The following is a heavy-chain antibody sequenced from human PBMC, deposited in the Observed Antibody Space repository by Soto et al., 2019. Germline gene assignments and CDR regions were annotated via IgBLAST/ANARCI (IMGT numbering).Heavy chain of an antibody. V-gene: IGHV3-53*01. Sequence: PGGSLRLSCAASGFTVSSNYMSWVRQAPGKGLEWVSVIYSGGSTYYADSVKGRFTISRDNSKNTLYLQMNSLRAEDTAVYYCAREVVVRGVMMWFDPWGQGTLVTVSS. CDR2: IYSGGST. J-gene: IGHJ5*02. D-gene: IGHD3-10*01. CDR1: GFTVSSNY. CDR3: AREVVVRGVMMWFDP.